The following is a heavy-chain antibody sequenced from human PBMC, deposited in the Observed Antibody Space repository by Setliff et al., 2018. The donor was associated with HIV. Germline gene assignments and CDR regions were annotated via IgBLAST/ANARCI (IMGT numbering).Heavy chain of an antibody. CDR2: IHTTGST. D-gene: IGHD3-16*01. J-gene: IGHJ5*02. CDR3: AKRTFGSGRLDP. V-gene: IGHV4-61*09. CDR1: GDSISSGSYY. Sequence: SETLSLTCSASGDSISSGSYYWSWIRLPAGKGLEWIGQIHTTGSTNYNPSLKSRVTISMDTSKNQFSLNLNSVTATDTAVYYCAKRTFGSGRLDPWGQGTLVTVS.